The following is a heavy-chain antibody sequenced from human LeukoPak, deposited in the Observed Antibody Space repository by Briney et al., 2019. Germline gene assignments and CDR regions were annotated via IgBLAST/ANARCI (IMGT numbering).Heavy chain of an antibody. CDR2: ISEDGTKK. Sequence: GGSLRLSCAASGFIFSNSAIHWVRQSPGKGLEWVAFISEDGTKKFYVDSAKDRFTISRDNSKNTLYLQMTSLRPEDTAVYYCAKDILPGVGSFDYWGQGTLVTVSS. J-gene: IGHJ4*02. V-gene: IGHV3-30*02. CDR3: AKDILPGVGSFDY. CDR1: GFIFSNSA. D-gene: IGHD2-2*02.